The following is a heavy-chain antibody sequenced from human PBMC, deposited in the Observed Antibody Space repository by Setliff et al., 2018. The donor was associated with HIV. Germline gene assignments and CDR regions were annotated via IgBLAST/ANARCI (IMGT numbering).Heavy chain of an antibody. CDR2: IYHSGST. D-gene: IGHD6-13*01. CDR3: ARHRDPPGTSWIYYYYYMDL. J-gene: IGHJ6*03. CDR1: TYSISSGFY. V-gene: IGHV4-38-2*01. Sequence: PSETLSLTCVVSTYSISSGFYWAWIRQPPGKGLEWIGSIYHSGSTYYNPSLKSRVTISIDTSKNQFSLRLTSVTAADTAVYYCARHRDPPGTSWIYYYYYMDLWGAGTTVTVSS.